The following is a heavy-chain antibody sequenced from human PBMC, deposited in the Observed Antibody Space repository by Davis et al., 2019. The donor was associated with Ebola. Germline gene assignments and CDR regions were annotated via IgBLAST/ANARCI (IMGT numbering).Heavy chain of an antibody. CDR1: GFTFISYG. J-gene: IGHJ4*02. CDR2: ISYDGSNK. D-gene: IGHD3-22*01. V-gene: IGHV3-30*03. Sequence: GESLKISCAASGFTFISYGMHWVRQAPGKGLEWVAVISYDGSNKYYADSVKGRFTISRDNSKNTLYLQMNSLRAEDTAVYYCARVGGYYRTDLDYWGQGTLVTVSS. CDR3: ARVGGYYRTDLDY.